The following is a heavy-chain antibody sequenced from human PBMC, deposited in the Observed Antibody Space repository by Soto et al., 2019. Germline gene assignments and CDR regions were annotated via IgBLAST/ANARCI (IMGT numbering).Heavy chain of an antibody. Sequence: ASVKVSCKASGCTFTSYAMHWVRQAPGQRLEWMGWINAGNGNTKYSQKFQGRVTITRDTSASTAYMELSSLRSEDTAVYYCARDPGYSSGWYWYYWGQGTLVTVSS. J-gene: IGHJ4*02. CDR3: ARDPGYSSGWYWYY. D-gene: IGHD6-19*01. V-gene: IGHV1-3*01. CDR2: INAGNGNT. CDR1: GCTFTSYA.